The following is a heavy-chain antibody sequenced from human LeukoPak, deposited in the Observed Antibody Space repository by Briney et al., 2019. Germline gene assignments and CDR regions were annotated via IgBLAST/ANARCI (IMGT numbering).Heavy chain of an antibody. Sequence: PSETLSLTCTVSGGSISSGGYYWSWIRQPPGKGLEWIGYIYHSGSTYYNPSLKSRVTISVDRSKNQFSLKLSSVTAADTAVYYCASLRGLDTYYYGSGSPGYDYWGQGTLVTVSS. J-gene: IGHJ4*02. CDR1: GGSISSGGYY. CDR2: IYHSGST. V-gene: IGHV4-30-2*01. D-gene: IGHD3-10*01. CDR3: ASLRGLDTYYYGSGSPGYDY.